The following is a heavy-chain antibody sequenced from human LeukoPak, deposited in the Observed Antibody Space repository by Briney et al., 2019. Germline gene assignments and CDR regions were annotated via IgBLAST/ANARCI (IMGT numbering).Heavy chain of an antibody. V-gene: IGHV4-38-2*02. CDR2: IYHNRST. CDR3: ARNSTWGYFDC. J-gene: IGHJ4*02. CDR1: GYSIRSSSY. Sequence: SETLSLTCTVSGYSIRSSSYWGWLRQPPGMRLEWSGSIYHNRSTHYNPSLRSRVTISVETSKNQFSLNLSSVTAADMAVYYSARNSTWGYFDCWGQGALVTVSS. D-gene: IGHD6-13*01.